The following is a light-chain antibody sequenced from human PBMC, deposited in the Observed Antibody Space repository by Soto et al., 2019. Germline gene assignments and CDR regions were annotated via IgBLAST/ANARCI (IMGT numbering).Light chain of an antibody. J-gene: IGLJ3*02. V-gene: IGLV8-61*01. CDR3: VLYMGSGISV. Sequence: HTVVTQEPSFSVSPGGTVTLTCGLSSGSVSTSYYPTWYQQTPGQAPRTLIYSTNTRSSGVPDRFSGSILGNKAALTITGAQADDGSDYYCVLYMGSGISVFGGGTKLTVL. CDR1: SGSVSTSYY. CDR2: STN.